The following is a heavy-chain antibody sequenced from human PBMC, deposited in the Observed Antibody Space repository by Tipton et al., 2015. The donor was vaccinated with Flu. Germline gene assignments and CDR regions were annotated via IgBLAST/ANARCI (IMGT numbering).Heavy chain of an antibody. CDR3: ATRYCSSTSCLNNAFVI. D-gene: IGHD2-2*01. CDR1: GYTFTSYG. V-gene: IGHV1-18*01. Sequence: QLVQSGAEVKKPGASVKVSCKASGYTFTSYGISWVRQAPGQGLEWMGWISAYNGNTNYAQKLQGRVTMTTDTSTSTAYMELRSLRSDDTPVYYCATRYCSSTSCLNNAFVIWGQGTMVTVSS. J-gene: IGHJ3*02. CDR2: ISAYNGNT.